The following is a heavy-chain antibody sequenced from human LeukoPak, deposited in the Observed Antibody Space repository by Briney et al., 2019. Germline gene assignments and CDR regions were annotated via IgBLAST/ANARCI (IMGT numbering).Heavy chain of an antibody. CDR3: AKLEMGRFDP. CDR1: GASISSHY. V-gene: IGHV4-59*11. CDR2: IYYRGST. J-gene: IGHJ5*02. Sequence: PSETLSLTCTVSGASISSHYWCWIRQPPGTGLEWIGDIYYRGSTTYNPSLKSRVSISLDTSRNQFSLNLSSVTAADTAVYCCAKLEMGRFDPWGQGTLVTVSS. D-gene: IGHD5-24*01.